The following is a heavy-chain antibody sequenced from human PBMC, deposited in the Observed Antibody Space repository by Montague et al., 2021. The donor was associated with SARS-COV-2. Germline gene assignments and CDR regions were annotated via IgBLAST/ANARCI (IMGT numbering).Heavy chain of an antibody. CDR1: GGSISSSSYY. V-gene: IGHV4-39*01. CDR3: ARLPYFYDSTHAFDI. CDR2: IFYSGST. Sequence: SETLSLTCTVSGGSISSSSYYWGWIRQPPGKGLEWIGNIFYSGSTYYNTSLKSRVTISVDTYKNQFSLRLSSVTAADTAAYYCARLPYFYDSTHAFDIWGQGTMVTVSS. J-gene: IGHJ3*02. D-gene: IGHD3-22*01.